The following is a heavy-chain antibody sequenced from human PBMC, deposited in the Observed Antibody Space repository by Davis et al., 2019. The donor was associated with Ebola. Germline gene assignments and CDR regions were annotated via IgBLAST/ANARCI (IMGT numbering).Heavy chain of an antibody. CDR1: GFTFDDYG. D-gene: IGHD2-21*01. V-gene: IGHV3-20*04. J-gene: IGHJ4*02. CDR2: INWNGGST. CDR3: ARGRDIVVVIAFYYFDY. Sequence: GESLKISCAASGFTFDDYGMSWVRQAPGKGLEWVSGINWNGGSTGYADSVKGRFTISRDNAKNSLYLQMNSLRAEDTAVYYCARGRDIVVVIAFYYFDYWGQGTLVTVSS.